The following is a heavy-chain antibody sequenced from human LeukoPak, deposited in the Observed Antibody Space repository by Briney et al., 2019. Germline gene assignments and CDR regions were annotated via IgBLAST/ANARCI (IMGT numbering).Heavy chain of an antibody. V-gene: IGHV2-5*02. Sequence: SVPTLGNPTQTLTLTCTVSGFSLSTGRVGGGWIREPPGMALEWLALIYWDDDKRYSPSLKSRLTITKDTSKNQVVLTMTNMDPVDTATYYCAHWGGYYNFDYWGQGTLVTVSS. CDR3: AHWGGYYNFDY. D-gene: IGHD3-3*01. CDR1: GFSLSTGRVG. J-gene: IGHJ4*02. CDR2: IYWDDDK.